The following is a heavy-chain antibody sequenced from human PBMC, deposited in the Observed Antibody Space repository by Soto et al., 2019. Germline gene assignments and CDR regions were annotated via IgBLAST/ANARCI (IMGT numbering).Heavy chain of an antibody. CDR3: ANLEYSSSWFDP. D-gene: IGHD6-6*01. CDR2: IIPIFGTA. J-gene: IGHJ5*02. V-gene: IGHV1-69*13. Sequence: GASVKVSCKASGGTFSSYAISWVRQAPGQGLEWMGGIIPIFGTANYAQKFQGRVTITADESTSTAYMELSSLRSEDTAVYYCANLEYSSSWFDPWGQGTLVTVSS. CDR1: GGTFSSYA.